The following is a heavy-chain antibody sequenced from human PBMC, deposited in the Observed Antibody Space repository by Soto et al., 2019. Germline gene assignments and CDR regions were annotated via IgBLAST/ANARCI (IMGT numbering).Heavy chain of an antibody. CDR3: ARLEYGFGGLPYGMDI. V-gene: IGHV1-46*01. J-gene: IGHJ6*02. CDR2: LNPNGGSP. CDR1: GYTFTSYH. Sequence: VRLVQSGAELKKPGASVKLSCQASGYTFTSYHIHWVRQAPGQGPEWMGVLNPNGGSPTYAQKFRGRVTMTGDTSTSTVHMELTGLRSEDTAVYYCARLEYGFGGLPYGMDIWGQGSTVVVSS. D-gene: IGHD3-16*01.